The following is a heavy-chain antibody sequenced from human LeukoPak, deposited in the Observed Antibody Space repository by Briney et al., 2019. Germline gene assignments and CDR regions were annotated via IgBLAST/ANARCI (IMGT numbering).Heavy chain of an antibody. Sequence: SETLSLTCTVSGGSISSGGYYWSWIRQHPGKGLEWIGYIYYSGSTYYNPSLKSRVTISVDTSKNQFSLKLSSVTAADTAVYYCARSNYGDCYFDYWDQGTLVTVSS. D-gene: IGHD4-17*01. V-gene: IGHV4-31*03. CDR1: GGSISSGGYY. CDR2: IYYSGST. CDR3: ARSNYGDCYFDY. J-gene: IGHJ4*02.